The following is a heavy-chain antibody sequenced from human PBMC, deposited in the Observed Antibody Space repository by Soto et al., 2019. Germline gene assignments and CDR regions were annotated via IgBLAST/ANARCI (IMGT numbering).Heavy chain of an antibody. CDR3: AKELRETGGYYFDC. CDR1: GFSFSKYG. CDR2: MSDDGSKK. D-gene: IGHD3-16*01. V-gene: IGHV3-30*18. Sequence: QVHLVESGGGVVQPGRSLRLSCAASGFSFSKYGMHWVRQAPGKGLEWVAEMSDDGSKKYYGDSVKGRFTISRDNSKNTLYLLMDSLRPEDTAMYYCAKELRETGGYYFDCWGQRTLVTVSS. J-gene: IGHJ4*02.